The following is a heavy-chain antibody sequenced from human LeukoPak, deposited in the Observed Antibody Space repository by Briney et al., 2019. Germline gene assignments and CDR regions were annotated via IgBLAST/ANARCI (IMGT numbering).Heavy chain of an antibody. Sequence: ASVKVSCKASGYTFTGYYMHWVRQAPGQGLEWTGWINPNSGGTNYAQKFQGRVTMTRDTSISTAYMELSRLRSDDTAVYYCARVPTVLLWFGAPLGGLWFDPWGQGTLVTVSS. D-gene: IGHD3-10*01. V-gene: IGHV1-2*02. CDR3: ARVPTVLLWFGAPLGGLWFDP. CDR2: INPNSGGT. J-gene: IGHJ5*02. CDR1: GYTFTGYY.